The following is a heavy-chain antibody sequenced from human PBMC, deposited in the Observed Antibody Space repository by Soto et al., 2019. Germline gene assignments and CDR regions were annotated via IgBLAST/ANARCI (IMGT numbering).Heavy chain of an antibody. CDR2: IYYSGST. CDR3: ARHLLGYCSSTSCPIFDY. D-gene: IGHD2-2*01. CDR1: GGSISSYY. V-gene: IGHV4-59*08. Sequence: SETLSLTCTVSGGSISSYYWSWIRQPPGKGLEWIGYIYYSGSTNYNPSLKSRVTISVDTSKNQFSLKLSSVTAADTAVYYCARHLLGYCSSTSCPIFDYWGQGTLVTVSS. J-gene: IGHJ4*02.